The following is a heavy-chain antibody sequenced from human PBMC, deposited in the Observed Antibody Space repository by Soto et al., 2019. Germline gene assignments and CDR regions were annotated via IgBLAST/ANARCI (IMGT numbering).Heavy chain of an antibody. CDR3: ARSATPSWSSYRVSYFDS. V-gene: IGHV4-30-4*02. CDR2: ISYSGYT. D-gene: IGHD3-3*01. CDR1: GASISSAAYF. J-gene: IGHJ4*01. Sequence: SDTLSLTCTVSGASISSAAYFWSWIRQRPGEGLEGIGFISYSGYTYQSPSLKSRLLLSGETSKNQFSLELSFVTAADTAVYYCARSATPSWSSYRVSYFDSWGQGSLVPVS.